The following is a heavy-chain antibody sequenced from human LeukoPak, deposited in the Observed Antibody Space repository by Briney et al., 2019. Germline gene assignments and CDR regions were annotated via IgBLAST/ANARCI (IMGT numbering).Heavy chain of an antibody. J-gene: IGHJ3*02. V-gene: IGHV3-74*01. CDR1: GFTFSSYW. CDR2: INSDGSST. CDR3: ARLLYYYDSSGYYLDAFDI. D-gene: IGHD3-22*01. Sequence: GGSLRLSCAASGFTFSSYWMHWVRQAPGKGLVWVSRINSDGSSTSYADSVKGRFTISRDNAKNTLHLQMNSLRAEDTAVYYCARLLYYYDSSGYYLDAFDIWGQGTMVTVSS.